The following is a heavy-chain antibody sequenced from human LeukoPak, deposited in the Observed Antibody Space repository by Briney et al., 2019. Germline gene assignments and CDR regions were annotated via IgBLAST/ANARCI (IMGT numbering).Heavy chain of an antibody. J-gene: IGHJ6*03. CDR3: TRPQVGYTTSSRDYYYYMDV. V-gene: IGHV5-51*01. CDR2: LYPRDSET. CDR1: GYSFWKLW. Sequence: GGALEISRKGCGYSFWKLWSGGGGPLAGRDPGGVGVLYPRDSETRYSPSFQGQVTISADKSISTAYLQWSSLKASDTALYYCTRPQVGYTTSSRDYYYYMDVWGKGTTVTVSS. D-gene: IGHD6-6*01.